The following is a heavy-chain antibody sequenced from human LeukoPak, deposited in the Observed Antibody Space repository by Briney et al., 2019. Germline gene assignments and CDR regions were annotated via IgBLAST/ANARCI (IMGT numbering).Heavy chain of an antibody. CDR2: IYYSGST. V-gene: IGHV4-59*08. D-gene: IGHD3-10*01. CDR1: GGSISSYY. J-gene: IGHJ4*02. CDR3: ARSSGQVDNLDY. Sequence: SETLSLTWTVSGGSISSYYWSWIRQPPGKGLEWIGYIYYSGSTNYNPSLKSRVTISVDTSKNQFSLKLSSVTAADTAVYYCARSSGQVDNLDYWGQGTLVTVSS.